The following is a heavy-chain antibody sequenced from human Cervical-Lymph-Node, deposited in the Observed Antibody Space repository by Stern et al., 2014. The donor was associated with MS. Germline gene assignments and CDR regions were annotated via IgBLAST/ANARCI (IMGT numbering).Heavy chain of an antibody. D-gene: IGHD6-19*01. J-gene: IGHJ6*02. CDR2: ISPISGKE. CDR1: GDTLSRYA. Sequence: QVQLVQSGAEVKKPGSSVKVSCKASGDTLSRYAISWVRQAPGQGLQCMGGISPISGKENYAQKFQGRVKLIADESTSTAYMELSSLRSEDAAVYYCASSYSGWDNPYHFYGMDVWGQGTTVTVSS. CDR3: ASSYSGWDNPYHFYGMDV. V-gene: IGHV1-69*12.